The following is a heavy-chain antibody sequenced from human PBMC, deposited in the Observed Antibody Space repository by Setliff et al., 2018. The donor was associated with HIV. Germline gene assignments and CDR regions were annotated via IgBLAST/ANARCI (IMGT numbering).Heavy chain of an antibody. J-gene: IGHJ3*02. CDR1: GYSFTNHY. CDR3: ASAGAWQRNALDI. D-gene: IGHD5-12*01. Sequence: ASVKVSCKPSGYSFTNHYMHWVRQAPGQGLEWMGVINPTGGSTRNTQKFQGRVAMTRDTSTSTVYMELSSLRSEDTAAYYCASAGAWQRNALDIWGQGTMVTV. V-gene: IGHV1-46*01. CDR2: INPTGGST.